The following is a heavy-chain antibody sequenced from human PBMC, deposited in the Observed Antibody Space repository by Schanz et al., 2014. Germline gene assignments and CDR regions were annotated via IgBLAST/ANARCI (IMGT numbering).Heavy chain of an antibody. D-gene: IGHD4-17*01. CDR2: VSRSTPDR. V-gene: IGHV3-48*01. CDR3: ARKMKLGVYGGKGHDSLDI. J-gene: IGHJ3*02. Sequence: AQPLESGGGLAQPGGSLKLSCAASGFTFSSYSMNWVRQAPGKGLDWVSYVSRSTPDRYYADSVKDRFTMSRDNAKNSVFLQMNSLRAEDTAVSYGARKMKLGVYGGKGHDSLDIWGQGTMVTVSS. CDR1: GFTFSSYS.